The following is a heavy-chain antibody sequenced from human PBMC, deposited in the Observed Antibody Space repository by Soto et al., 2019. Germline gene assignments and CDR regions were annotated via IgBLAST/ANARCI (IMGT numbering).Heavy chain of an antibody. D-gene: IGHD3-16*01. V-gene: IGHV4-39*01. CDR3: ARSGDGVLVDLLLPDY. J-gene: IGHJ4*02. Sequence: LQLQESGPGLVKPSETLSLTCTVSGGSVSSTNYYWGWIRQPPGKGLEWIGTISSSGSTFYNPSLKSRLTMSVDTSKNQFSLRLSSVTAADTAVYYCARSGDGVLVDLLLPDYWGQGTLVTVSS. CDR1: GGSVSSTNYY. CDR2: ISSSGST.